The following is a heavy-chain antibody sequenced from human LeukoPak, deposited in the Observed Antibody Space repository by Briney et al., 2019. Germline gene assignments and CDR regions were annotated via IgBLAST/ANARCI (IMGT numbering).Heavy chain of an antibody. V-gene: IGHV3-15*01. J-gene: IGHJ5*02. D-gene: IGHD3-16*01. CDR1: GFTFSNAW. CDR2: IKSKTDGGTT. Sequence: GGSLRLSCAASGFTFSNAWMSWVRQAPGKGLEWVGRIKSKTDGGTTDYAAPVKGRFTISRDDSKNTLYLQMNSLKTEDTAVYYCTTVHPKYDYVWGSYAAWGQGTLVTVSS. CDR3: TTVHPKYDYVWGSYAA.